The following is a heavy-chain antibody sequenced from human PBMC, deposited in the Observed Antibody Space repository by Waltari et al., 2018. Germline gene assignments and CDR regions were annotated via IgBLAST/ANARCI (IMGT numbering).Heavy chain of an antibody. Sequence: EVQLVESGGGLVQPGGSLRLSCAASGFTFSSYWMSWVRQAPGKGLEWVANIKQDGSEKYYVDSVKGRFTISRDNAMNSLYLQMNSLRAEDTAVYYCARDSDYGGNSGAFDIWGQGTMVTVSS. J-gene: IGHJ3*02. D-gene: IGHD2-21*02. CDR3: ARDSDYGGNSGAFDI. CDR1: GFTFSSYW. CDR2: IKQDGSEK. V-gene: IGHV3-7*01.